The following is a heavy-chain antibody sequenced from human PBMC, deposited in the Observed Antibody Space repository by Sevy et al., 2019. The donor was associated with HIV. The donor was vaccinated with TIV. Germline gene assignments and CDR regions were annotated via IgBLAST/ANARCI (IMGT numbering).Heavy chain of an antibody. J-gene: IGHJ3*02. Sequence: SETLSLTCTVSGGPINDFYWNWIRQPPGKGLEWIGYLYSLHHGRSANYNLSLRSRVTISVDTSKNQFSLRLKSVTAADAAIYYCARSNWTLGVDGFDSWGQGTRVTV. D-gene: IGHD1-26*01. CDR3: ARSNWTLGVDGFDS. CDR2: LYSLHHGRSA. V-gene: IGHV4-59*01. CDR1: GGPINDFY.